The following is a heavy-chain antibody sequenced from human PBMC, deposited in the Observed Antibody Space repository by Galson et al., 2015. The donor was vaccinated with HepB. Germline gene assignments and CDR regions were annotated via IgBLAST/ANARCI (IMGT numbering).Heavy chain of an antibody. V-gene: IGHV3-21*01. D-gene: IGHD5-12*01. J-gene: IGHJ6*03. CDR2: ISSSSSYI. CDR1: GFTFSSYS. CDR3: ARGRGGYDSHYMDD. Sequence: SLRLSCAASGFTFSSYSMNWVRQAPGKGLEWVSSISSSSSYIYYADSVKGRFTISRDNAKNSLYLQMNSLRAEDTAVYYCARGRGGYDSHYMDDWGKGTTVTVSS.